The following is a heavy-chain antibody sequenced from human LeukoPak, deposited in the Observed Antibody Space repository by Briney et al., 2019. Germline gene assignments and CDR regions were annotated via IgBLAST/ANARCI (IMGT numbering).Heavy chain of an antibody. CDR3: AKDHQGYDFWSGYSPRESIDY. CDR2: INTDGSST. CDR1: GFTFSSYW. V-gene: IGHV3-74*01. J-gene: IGHJ4*02. D-gene: IGHD3-3*01. Sequence: PGGSLRLSCAASGFTFSSYWMHWVRHAPGKGLVWVSRINTDGSSTSYADSVKGRFTISRDNAKNTLYLQMNSLRAEDTAVYYCAKDHQGYDFWSGYSPRESIDYWGQGTLVTVSS.